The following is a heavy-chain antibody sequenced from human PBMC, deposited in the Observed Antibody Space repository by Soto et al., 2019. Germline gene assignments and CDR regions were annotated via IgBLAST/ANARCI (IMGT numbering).Heavy chain of an antibody. CDR3: ASGRVGYCSSTSCYYYYGMDV. J-gene: IGHJ6*02. CDR2: INHSGST. CDR1: GGSFSGYY. V-gene: IGHV4-34*01. D-gene: IGHD2-2*01. Sequence: PPETLRHTCGVYGGSFSGYYWSWSRQPPGKGLEWIGEINHSGSTNYNPSLKSRLTISVDTSKNQFSLKLSSVTAADTAVYYCASGRVGYCSSTSCYYYYGMDVWGQGTTVT.